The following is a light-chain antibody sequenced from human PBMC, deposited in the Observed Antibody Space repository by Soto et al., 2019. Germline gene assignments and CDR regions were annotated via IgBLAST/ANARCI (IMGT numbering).Light chain of an antibody. CDR1: SSDVGDYNY. Sequence: QSALTQPRSVSGSPGQSVTISCTGTSSDVGDYNYVSWYQQHPGKAPKFIIYEVSKRPSGVPDRFSGSKSGNTASLTISGLQAEDEADYYCCSYAGTYTLVFGGGTKLTGL. CDR3: CSYAGTYTLV. CDR2: EVS. V-gene: IGLV2-11*01. J-gene: IGLJ2*01.